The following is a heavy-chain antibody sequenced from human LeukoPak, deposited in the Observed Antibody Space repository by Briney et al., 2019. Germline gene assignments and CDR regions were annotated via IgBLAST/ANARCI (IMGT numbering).Heavy chain of an antibody. CDR3: ARLGGSGGYYFDY. CDR2: ISSSVGTI. J-gene: IGHJ4*02. CDR1: GFTFSNHG. Sequence: PGGTLRLSCAASGFTFSNHGMNWVRQAPGKGLEWVSYISSSVGTIYYADSVKGRFTISRDNAKNSLYLQMNSLRAEDTAVYYCARLGGSGGYYFDYWGQGTLVTVSS. D-gene: IGHD3-3*01. V-gene: IGHV3-48*04.